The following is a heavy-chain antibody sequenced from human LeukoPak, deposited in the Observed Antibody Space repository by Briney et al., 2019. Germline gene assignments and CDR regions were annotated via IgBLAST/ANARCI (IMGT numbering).Heavy chain of an antibody. Sequence: ASVKVSCKASGYTFTSYGISWVRQAPGQGLEWMGWISAYNGNTNYAQKLQGRVTMTTDTSTSTAYMELRSLRSDDTAVYYCARDELLQYYYGSPMPKNWFDPWGQGTLVTVSS. CDR2: ISAYNGNT. J-gene: IGHJ5*02. V-gene: IGHV1-18*01. CDR1: GYTFTSYG. CDR3: ARDELLQYYYGSPMPKNWFDP. D-gene: IGHD3-10*01.